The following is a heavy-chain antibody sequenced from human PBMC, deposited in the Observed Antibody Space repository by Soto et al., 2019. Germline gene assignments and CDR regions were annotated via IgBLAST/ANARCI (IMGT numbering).Heavy chain of an antibody. D-gene: IGHD2-2*01. J-gene: IGHJ6*02. CDR1: GGSISSYY. CDR3: ASNIVVVPAATHFYYYYGMDV. Sequence: SETLALTCTVSGGSISSYYWSWIRQPPGKGLEWIGYIYYSGSTNYNPSLKSRVTISVDTSKNQFSLKLSSVTAAGTAVYYCASNIVVVPAATHFYYYYGMDVWGQGTTVTVSS. V-gene: IGHV4-59*01. CDR2: IYYSGST.